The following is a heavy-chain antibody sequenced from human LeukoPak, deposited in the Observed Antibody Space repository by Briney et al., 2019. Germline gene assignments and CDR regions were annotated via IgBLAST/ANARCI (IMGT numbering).Heavy chain of an antibody. CDR1: GYTFTSYA. V-gene: IGHV1-3*01. Sequence: ASRKVSCKASGYTFTSYAMHWGRQGPGQRLEWSGWINAGNGNTKYSQKFQGRVTITRDTSASTAYMELSSLRSEDTAVYYCARERGTWIQKYFQHWGQGTLVTVSS. J-gene: IGHJ1*01. D-gene: IGHD5-18*01. CDR2: INAGNGNT. CDR3: ARERGTWIQKYFQH.